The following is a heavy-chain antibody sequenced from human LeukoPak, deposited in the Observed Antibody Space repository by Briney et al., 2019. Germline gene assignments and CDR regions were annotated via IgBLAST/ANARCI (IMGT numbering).Heavy chain of an antibody. CDR3: ARGGHEIDY. V-gene: IGHV4-61*01. CDR2: ISYSGST. J-gene: IGHJ4*02. CDR1: GGSVSSGSYY. Sequence: SETLSLTCTVSGGSVSSGSYYWSWIRQPPGKGLEWIGYISYSGSTNYNPSLKSRVTISVDTSKNQFSLKLSSVTAADTAVYYCARGGHEIDYWGQGTLVTVSS.